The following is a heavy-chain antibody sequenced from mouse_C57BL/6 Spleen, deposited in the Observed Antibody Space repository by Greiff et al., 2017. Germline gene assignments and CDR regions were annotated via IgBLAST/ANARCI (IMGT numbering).Heavy chain of an antibody. V-gene: IGHV5-17*01. J-gene: IGHJ1*03. Sequence: EVKLVESGGGLVKPGGSLKLSCAASGFTFSDYGMHWVRQAPEKGLEWVAYISSGSSTIYYADTVKGRFTISRDNAKNTLFLQMTSLRSEDTAMYYCAKGYYYGSSYVRYVDVWGTGTTVTVSS. CDR2: ISSGSSTI. CDR1: GFTFSDYG. D-gene: IGHD1-1*01. CDR3: AKGYYYGSSYVRYVDV.